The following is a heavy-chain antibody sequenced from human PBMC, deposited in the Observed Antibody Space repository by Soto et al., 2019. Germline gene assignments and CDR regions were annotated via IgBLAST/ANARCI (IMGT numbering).Heavy chain of an antibody. D-gene: IGHD3-10*01. Sequence: QVQLVESGGGVVQPGRSLRLSCAASEFTFSNYGMHWVRQAPGKGLEWVAVILNDGSNSYHADSVKDRFTISRDKSKNTLYLQMISLRAAATAVYYCARDDEYSGNGMDVWGQGTTVTVS. V-gene: IGHV3-33*01. CDR3: ARDDEYSGNGMDV. CDR2: ILNDGSNS. CDR1: EFTFSNYG. J-gene: IGHJ6*02.